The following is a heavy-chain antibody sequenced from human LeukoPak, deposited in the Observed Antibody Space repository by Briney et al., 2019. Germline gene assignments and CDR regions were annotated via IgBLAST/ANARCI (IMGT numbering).Heavy chain of an antibody. J-gene: IGHJ4*02. V-gene: IGHV4-39*06. CDR3: ARDCTNGVCFDY. CDR2: IYHSGST. D-gene: IGHD2-8*01. CDR1: GGSISSSSYY. Sequence: SETLSLTCTVSGGSISSSSYYWGWIRQPPGKGLEWIGSIYHSGSTYYNPSLKSRVTISVDTSKNQFALKLSSVTAADTAVYYCARDCTNGVCFDYWGQGTLVTVSS.